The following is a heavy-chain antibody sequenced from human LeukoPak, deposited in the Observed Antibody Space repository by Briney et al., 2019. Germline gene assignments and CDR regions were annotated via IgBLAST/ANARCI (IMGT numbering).Heavy chain of an antibody. J-gene: IGHJ4*02. D-gene: IGHD1-26*01. CDR2: LTGGSDCV. V-gene: IGHV3-21*01. CDR1: GFTFSSYA. CDR3: ARLSRSSYGKYYFDS. Sequence: GGSLRLSCAASGFTFSSYAMEWVRQAPGKGLEWLSSLTGGSDCVYYADSVKGRFTISRDNAKSSLYLQMNSLRAEDTAVYYCARLSRSSYGKYYFDSWGQGTLVTVSS.